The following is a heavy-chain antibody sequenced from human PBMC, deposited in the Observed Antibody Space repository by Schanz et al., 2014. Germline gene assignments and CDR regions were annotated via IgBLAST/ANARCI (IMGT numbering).Heavy chain of an antibody. CDR3: AREKRRTEVVLDH. J-gene: IGHJ4*02. V-gene: IGHV3-21*04. CDR2: IASGGSHT. CDR1: GFTFSVYW. Sequence: VQLVESGGGVVQPGRSLRLSCAASGFTFSVYWMHWVRQPPGKGLEWVSTIASGGSHTFYADSVKGRFTISRDNAKNSLYLQMNSLRAEDTAVYYCAREKRRTEVVLDHWGQGTLVTVS.